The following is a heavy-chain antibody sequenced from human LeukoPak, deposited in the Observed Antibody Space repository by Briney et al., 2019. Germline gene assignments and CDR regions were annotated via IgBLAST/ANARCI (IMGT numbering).Heavy chain of an antibody. Sequence: GGSLRLSCAASGFTFSSYSMNWVRQAPGKGLEWVSYISSSGSTIYYADSVKGRFTISRDNAKNSLYLQMNSLRAEDTAVYYCARNVRGYFDYWGQGTLVTVSS. J-gene: IGHJ4*02. CDR2: ISSSGSTI. D-gene: IGHD3-10*02. CDR3: ARNVRGYFDY. V-gene: IGHV3-48*04. CDR1: GFTFSSYS.